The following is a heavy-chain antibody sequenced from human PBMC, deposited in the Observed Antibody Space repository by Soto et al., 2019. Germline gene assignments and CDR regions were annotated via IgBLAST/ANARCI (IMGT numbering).Heavy chain of an antibody. CDR3: TTDIWNYLDTSGLGLDY. J-gene: IGHJ4*02. V-gene: IGHV3-15*07. CDR2: IKSKTDGETT. Sequence: EVQLVESGGGLVEPGGSLRLSCAASGLTFPRAWMNWVRQAPGKGLEWVGRIKSKTDGETTDYAAPVKGRFTISRDDSKNTLYLQMDSLNTEDTGVYYCTTDIWNYLDTSGLGLDYWGPGTLVTVSS. D-gene: IGHD3-22*01. CDR1: GLTFPRAW.